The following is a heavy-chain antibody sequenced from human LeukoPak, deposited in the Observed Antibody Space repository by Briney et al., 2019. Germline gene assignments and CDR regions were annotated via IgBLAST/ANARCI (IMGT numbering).Heavy chain of an antibody. J-gene: IGHJ3*02. CDR2: ISPNTGGT. CDR1: AYSLTDYY. Sequence: ASVKVSCKASAYSLTDYYVHWVRQAPGEGLEWMGWISPNTGGTIYAQKFQGRVTMTRDTSIITAYMELSKLRSDDTAFYYCAREVGSGTFDIWGQGTMVTVSS. CDR3: AREVGSGTFDI. D-gene: IGHD6-25*01. V-gene: IGHV1-2*02.